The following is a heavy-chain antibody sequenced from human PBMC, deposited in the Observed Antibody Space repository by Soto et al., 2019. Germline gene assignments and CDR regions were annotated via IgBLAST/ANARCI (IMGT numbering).Heavy chain of an antibody. Sequence: ASVKVSCKASGYTFTSYAMHWVRQAPGQRLEWMGWINAGNGNTKYSQKFQGRVTITRDTSASTAYMELSSLRSEDTAVYYCAREKYDFWSGYSFGYYGMDVWGQGTTVTVSS. V-gene: IGHV1-3*01. D-gene: IGHD3-3*01. CDR1: GYTFTSYA. CDR2: INAGNGNT. J-gene: IGHJ6*02. CDR3: AREKYDFWSGYSFGYYGMDV.